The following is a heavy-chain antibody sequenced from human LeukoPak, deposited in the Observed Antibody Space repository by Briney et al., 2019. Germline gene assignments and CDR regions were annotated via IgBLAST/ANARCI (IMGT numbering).Heavy chain of an antibody. CDR3: ATGYLVTAGLMDV. J-gene: IGHJ6*02. V-gene: IGHV1-24*01. CDR1: GYTLTELS. D-gene: IGHD6-13*01. Sequence: ASVRVSCKVSGYTLTELSLFWVRQAPGKGLEWMGSFDPEDGKTVYAQKFQGRVTMTEDTSTDTAYMELSSLRSEDTAVYYCATGYLVTAGLMDVWGQGTTVTVSS. CDR2: FDPEDGKT.